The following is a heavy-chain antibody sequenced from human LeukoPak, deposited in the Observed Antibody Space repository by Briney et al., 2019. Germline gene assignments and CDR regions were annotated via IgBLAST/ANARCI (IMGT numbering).Heavy chain of an antibody. CDR1: GFSFSDTW. Sequence: PGGSLRLSCAASGFSFSDTWMNWVRQAPGKGLEWVGLIKRKTDDGTTDYAAPEKGRFTISRDDSKNTLYLQMNSLKTEDTAVYYCARDLGYCTNGVCHTRFDYWGQGTLVTVSS. CDR2: IKRKTDDGTT. J-gene: IGHJ4*02. V-gene: IGHV3-15*07. CDR3: ARDLGYCTNGVCHTRFDY. D-gene: IGHD2-8*01.